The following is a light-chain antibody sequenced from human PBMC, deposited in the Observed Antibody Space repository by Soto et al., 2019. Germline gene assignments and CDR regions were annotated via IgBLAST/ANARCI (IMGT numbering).Light chain of an antibody. CDR2: GNS. CDR1: SSNIGAGYD. V-gene: IGLV1-40*01. CDR3: QSYDSSLSALYV. J-gene: IGLJ1*01. Sequence: VLTQPPSVSGAPGQRVTISCTGSSSNIGAGYDVHWYQQLPGTAPKLLICGNSNRPSGVPDRFSGSKSGTSPSLAITGLQAEDEADYYCQSYDSSLSALYVFGTGTNVTVL.